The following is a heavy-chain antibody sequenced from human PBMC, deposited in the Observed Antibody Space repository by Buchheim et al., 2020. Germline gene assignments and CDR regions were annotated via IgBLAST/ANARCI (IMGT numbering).Heavy chain of an antibody. D-gene: IGHD3-10*01. CDR1: GYSFSNHW. Sequence: EVQLVQSGAEVKKTGESLKISCKGSGYSFSNHWIGWVRQMPGKGLEWMGIIYPGDSDTKYSQSFQGQVTCSADKSISTAYLQWSSLKASDTAMYYCATRNLRYSNFDYWGQGTL. J-gene: IGHJ4*02. CDR2: IYPGDSDT. CDR3: ATRNLRYSNFDY. V-gene: IGHV5-51*01.